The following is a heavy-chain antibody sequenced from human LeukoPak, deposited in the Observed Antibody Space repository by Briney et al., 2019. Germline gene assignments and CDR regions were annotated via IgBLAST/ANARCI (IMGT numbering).Heavy chain of an antibody. CDR1: GRSINRCSYY. V-gene: IGHV4-61*02. D-gene: IGHD4-11*01. Sequence: SETLSLTCTVSGRSINRCSYYWSWIRQPAGRGLEWIGRIYTSGTTNYNPSLKSRVTISLDTSKSQFSLSRCSVTAADTAVYNCARVLSNDYGNSAIYFWGQGTLVTVSS. J-gene: IGHJ4*02. CDR2: IYTSGTT. CDR3: ARVLSNDYGNSAIYF.